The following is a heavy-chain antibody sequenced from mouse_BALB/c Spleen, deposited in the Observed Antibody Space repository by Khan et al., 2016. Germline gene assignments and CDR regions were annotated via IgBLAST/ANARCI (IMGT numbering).Heavy chain of an antibody. Sequence: QVQLKESGPGLVAPSQSLSITCTISGFSITSYGVHWVRQPPGKGLEWLVVIWSDGSTTYNSALKSRLSISKDNSKSQVFLKMNSLQTDDTAMYYWCRTGKDYAMDDWGQGTAVTVSS. CDR1: GFSITSYG. D-gene: IGHD4-1*01. J-gene: IGHJ4*01. CDR3: CRTGKDYAMDD. CDR2: IWSDGST. V-gene: IGHV2-6-1*01.